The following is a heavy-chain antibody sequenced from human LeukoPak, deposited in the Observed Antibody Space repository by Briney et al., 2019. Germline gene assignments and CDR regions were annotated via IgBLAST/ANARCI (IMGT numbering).Heavy chain of an antibody. V-gene: IGHV3-9*01. D-gene: IGHD6-13*01. Sequence: PGGSLRLSCAASGFTFDDYAMHWVRQAPGKGLEWVSGISWNSGSIGYADSVKGRFTISRDNAKNSLYLQMNSLRAEDTALYYCAKGVGSSWYFSIDYWGQGTLVTVSP. CDR2: ISWNSGSI. CDR1: GFTFDDYA. J-gene: IGHJ4*02. CDR3: AKGVGSSWYFSIDY.